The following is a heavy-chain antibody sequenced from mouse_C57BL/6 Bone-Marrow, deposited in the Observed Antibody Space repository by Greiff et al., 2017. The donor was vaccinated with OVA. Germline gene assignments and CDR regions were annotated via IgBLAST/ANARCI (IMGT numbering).Heavy chain of an antibody. Sequence: DVQLVESGPGLVKPSQSLSLTCSVTGYSITSGYYWNWIRQFPGNKLEWMGYISYDGSNNYNPSLKNRISITRDTSKNQFFLKLNSVTTEDTATYYCARDGGQLRPFAYWGQGTLVTVSA. CDR1: GYSITSGYY. CDR3: ARDGGQLRPFAY. J-gene: IGHJ3*01. V-gene: IGHV3-6*01. D-gene: IGHD3-2*02. CDR2: ISYDGSN.